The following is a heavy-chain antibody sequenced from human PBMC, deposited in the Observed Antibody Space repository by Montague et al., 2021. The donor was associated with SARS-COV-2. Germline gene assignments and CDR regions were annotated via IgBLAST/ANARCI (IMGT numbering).Heavy chain of an antibody. D-gene: IGHD3-10*01. CDR3: ARLPDQLLWFGELFDY. CDR1: GGSISSSSYY. CDR2: IYYSGST. V-gene: IGHV4-39*01. Sequence: SETLPLTCTVSGGSISSSSYYWGWIRQPPGKGLEWIGSIYYSGSTYYNPSLKSRVTISVDTSKNQFSLKLSSVTAADTAVYYCARLPDQLLWFGELFDYWGQGTLVTVSS. J-gene: IGHJ4*02.